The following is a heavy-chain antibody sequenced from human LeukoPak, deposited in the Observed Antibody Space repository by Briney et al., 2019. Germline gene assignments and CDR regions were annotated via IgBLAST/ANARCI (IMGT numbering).Heavy chain of an antibody. J-gene: IGHJ3*01. CDR3: ARDRRREGVHAFDV. V-gene: IGHV4-59*11. Sequence: SETLSLTCSVSGSSIIAHFWNWIRQPPGRGLEWIGYVHHTDIPNFNPSLKSRVTILLDRSKNQLSLKLTSVTAADAAVYYCARDRRREGVHAFDVWGRGTMVTVSS. CDR2: VHHTDIP. D-gene: IGHD1-14*01. CDR1: GSSIIAHF.